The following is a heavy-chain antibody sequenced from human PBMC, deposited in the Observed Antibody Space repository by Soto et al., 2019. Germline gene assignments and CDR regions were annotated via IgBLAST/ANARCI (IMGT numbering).Heavy chain of an antibody. CDR3: VKDIRYRGVGTHGFQF. CDR2: ITWNGEMT. D-gene: IGHD5-12*01. V-gene: IGHV3-9*01. Sequence: EVQLVDSGGDRVQPSRSLRLSCVASGFNFGDYDMHWVRQVPGKGLEWVSDITWNGEMTDYADSVKGRFTISRDNVKNSLYLEMNSLTVEDTAFYHCVKDIRYRGVGTHGFQFWGPGTLVTVSS. CDR1: GFNFGDYD. J-gene: IGHJ4*02.